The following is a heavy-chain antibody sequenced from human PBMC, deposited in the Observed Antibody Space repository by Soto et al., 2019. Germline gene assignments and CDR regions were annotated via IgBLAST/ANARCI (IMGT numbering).Heavy chain of an antibody. CDR1: GYTFTSYA. CDR3: ASSRITMVPYGMDV. D-gene: IGHD3-10*01. Sequence: QVQLVQSGAEVKKPGASVKVSCKASGYTFTSYAMHWVRQAPGQRLEWMGWINAGTGNTKYSQKFQGRVTITRDTSASTAYMELSSLRSEDTAVYYCASSRITMVPYGMDVWGQGTTVTVSS. J-gene: IGHJ6*02. CDR2: INAGTGNT. V-gene: IGHV1-3*01.